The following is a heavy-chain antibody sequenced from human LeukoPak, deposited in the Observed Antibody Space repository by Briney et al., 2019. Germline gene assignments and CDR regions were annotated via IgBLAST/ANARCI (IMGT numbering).Heavy chain of an antibody. D-gene: IGHD3-10*01. J-gene: IGHJ4*02. Sequence: SVKVSCKASGGTFSSYTISWVRQAPGQGLEWMGRIIPILGIANYAQKFQGRVTVTADKSTSTAYMELSSLRSEDTAVYYCAREEYGSEGDYFDYWGQGTLVTVSS. CDR2: IIPILGIA. CDR1: GGTFSSYT. CDR3: AREEYGSEGDYFDY. V-gene: IGHV1-69*04.